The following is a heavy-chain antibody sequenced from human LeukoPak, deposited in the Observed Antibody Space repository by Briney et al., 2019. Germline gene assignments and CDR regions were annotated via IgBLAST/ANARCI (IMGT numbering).Heavy chain of an antibody. CDR3: VLGAYWN. Sequence: GGSLSLSCAASGLTFSSYDMHWVRQAAGKGLGWVSSIGATGDTYYTDSVKGRFTISREDAKKSLYLQVSSLRVEDTAVYFCVLGAYWNWGPGTMVTVSS. D-gene: IGHD3-16*01. CDR2: IGATGDT. J-gene: IGHJ3*01. V-gene: IGHV3-13*01. CDR1: GLTFSSYD.